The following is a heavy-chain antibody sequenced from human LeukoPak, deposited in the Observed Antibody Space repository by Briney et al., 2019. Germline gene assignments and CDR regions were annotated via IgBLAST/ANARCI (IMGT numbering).Heavy chain of an antibody. CDR1: GFTFSTYS. CDR3: ARGLNYYDSSGYYNY. CDR2: ISSSSYI. Sequence: KSGGSLRLSCAASGFTFSTYSMNWVRQAPGKGLEWVSSISSSSYIYYADSVKGRFTISRDNAKNSLYLQMNSLRAEDTAVYYCARGLNYYDSSGYYNYWGQGTLVTVSS. D-gene: IGHD3-22*01. J-gene: IGHJ4*02. V-gene: IGHV3-21*01.